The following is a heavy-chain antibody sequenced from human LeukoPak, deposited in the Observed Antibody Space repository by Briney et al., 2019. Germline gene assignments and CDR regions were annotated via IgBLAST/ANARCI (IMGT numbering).Heavy chain of an antibody. CDR3: ARESSVSGWFIY. CDR1: GFTFTSYA. CDR2: IYAGGST. Sequence: PGGSLRLSCAASGFTFTSYAMHWVRQAPGKGLEWVSGIYAGGSTYYADSVKGRFTLSRHNSENTLSLEMNSLRPEDTALYYCARESSVSGWFIYWGQGTLVTVSS. V-gene: IGHV3-53*04. J-gene: IGHJ4*02. D-gene: IGHD6-19*01.